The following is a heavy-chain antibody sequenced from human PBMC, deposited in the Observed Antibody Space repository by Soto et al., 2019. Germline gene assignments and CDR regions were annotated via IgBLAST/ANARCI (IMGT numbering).Heavy chain of an antibody. J-gene: IGHJ6*03. D-gene: IGHD4-4*01. Sequence: GGSLRLSCAASGFTFSGSAMHWVRQASGKGLEWVGRIRSKANSYATAYAASVKGRFTISRDDSKNTAYLQMNSLKTEDTAVYYCTTTVTEDQSPYYYYYYYMDVWGKGTTVTVSS. CDR3: TTTVTEDQSPYYYYYYYMDV. V-gene: IGHV3-73*01. CDR2: IRSKANSYAT. CDR1: GFTFSGSA.